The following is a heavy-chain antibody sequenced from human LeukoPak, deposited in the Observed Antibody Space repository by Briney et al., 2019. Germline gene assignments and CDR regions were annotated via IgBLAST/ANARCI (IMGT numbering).Heavy chain of an antibody. J-gene: IGHJ4*02. V-gene: IGHV2-70*11. CDR2: IDWDDDK. CDR1: GFPLSTSGMC. D-gene: IGHD1-26*01. Sequence: SGPALVKPTQTLTLTCTFSGFPLSTSGMCVSWIRQPPGKALEWLARIDWDDDKYYSTYLKARLTISKDTSKNQVVLTMTNMDPADTGTYYCARTSVVGAKDYFDYWGQGILVSVSS. CDR3: ARTSVVGAKDYFDY.